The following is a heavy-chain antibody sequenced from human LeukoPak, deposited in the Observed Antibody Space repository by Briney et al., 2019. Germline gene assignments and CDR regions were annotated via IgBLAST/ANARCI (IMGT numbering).Heavy chain of an antibody. D-gene: IGHD3-22*01. CDR3: ARDHSAINFPDTSGGAF. J-gene: IGHJ4*02. V-gene: IGHV1-2*02. CDR2: INPESGGT. Sequence: ASVKVSCKTSGYTFTDYYIHWARQAPGQRLEWMGWINPESGGTSYAQHFQGRVTMTRDTSISTAYMELSRLSSDDTAVYYCARDHSAINFPDTSGGAFWGQGTLVSVSS. CDR1: GYTFTDYY.